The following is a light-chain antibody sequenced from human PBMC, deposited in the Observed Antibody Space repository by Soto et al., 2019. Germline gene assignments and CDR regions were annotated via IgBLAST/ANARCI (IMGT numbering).Light chain of an antibody. CDR1: SSDVDGYNY. CDR3: CSYAGSYV. CDR2: DVT. V-gene: IGLV2-11*01. J-gene: IGLJ1*01. Sequence: QSALTQPRSVSGSPGQSVTISCTGTSSDVDGYNYVSWYQQHPDKAPKLMIYDVTKRPSGVPDRFSGSKSGNTASLTISGLQADDEADYYCCSYAGSYVFGPGTKLTVL.